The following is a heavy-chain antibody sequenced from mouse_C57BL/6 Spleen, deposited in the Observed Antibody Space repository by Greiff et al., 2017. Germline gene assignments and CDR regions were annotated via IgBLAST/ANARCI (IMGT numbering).Heavy chain of an antibody. D-gene: IGHD2-4*01. CDR2: IYPRSGNT. CDR3: ARSDDYFYAMDY. Sequence: VKLKQSGAELARPGASVKLSCKASGYTFTSYGISWVKQRTGQGLEWIGEIYPRSGNTYYNEKFKGKATLTADKSSSTAYMELRSLTSEDSAVYFCARSDDYFYAMDYWGQGTSVTVSS. CDR1: GYTFTSYG. V-gene: IGHV1-81*01. J-gene: IGHJ4*01.